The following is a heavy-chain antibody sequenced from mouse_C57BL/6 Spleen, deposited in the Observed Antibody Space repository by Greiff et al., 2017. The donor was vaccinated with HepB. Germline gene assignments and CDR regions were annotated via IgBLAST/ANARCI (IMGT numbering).Heavy chain of an antibody. D-gene: IGHD3-2*02. V-gene: IGHV6-3*01. CDR3: IKTAQVAWFAY. CDR2: IRLKSDNYAT. CDR1: GFTFSNYW. J-gene: IGHJ3*01. Sequence: EVKVEESGGGLVQPGGSMKLSCVASGFTFSNYWMNWVRQSPEKGLEWVAQIRLKSDNYATHYAESVKGRFTISRDDSKSSVYLQMNNLRAEDTGIYYCIKTAQVAWFAYWGQGTLVTVSA.